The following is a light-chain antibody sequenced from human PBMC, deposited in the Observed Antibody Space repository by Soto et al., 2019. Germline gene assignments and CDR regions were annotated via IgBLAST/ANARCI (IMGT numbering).Light chain of an antibody. CDR3: QQCHNWPLT. Sequence: EIVMTQSPATLSVSPGERANLSCRASQSISSELAWYQQRPGQPPRLLIYGASTRATGVPDRFTGSGSGSDFTLTISGLQSEDFAVYYCQQCHNWPLTLGQGTRQEI. V-gene: IGKV3-15*01. J-gene: IGKJ2*01. CDR2: GAS. CDR1: QSISSE.